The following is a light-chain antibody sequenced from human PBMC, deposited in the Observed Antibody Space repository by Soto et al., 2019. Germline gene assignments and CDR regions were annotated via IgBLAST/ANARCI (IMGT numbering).Light chain of an antibody. J-gene: IGKJ1*01. CDR3: QQYDTDSRT. V-gene: IGKV1-5*03. Sequence: DIQMTQSPSTLSASVGDRVTITCRASQSISTWLAWYQQKAGRAPKLLIYQTSGLESGVPSRFSGSGSGTEFTLTISSLQPDDFATYYCQQYDTDSRTFGQGTKVEI. CDR1: QSISTW. CDR2: QTS.